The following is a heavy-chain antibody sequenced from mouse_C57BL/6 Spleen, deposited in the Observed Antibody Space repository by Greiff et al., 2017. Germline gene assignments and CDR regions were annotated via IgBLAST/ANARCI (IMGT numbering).Heavy chain of an antibody. CDR1: GYTFTSYW. Sequence: VQLKQPGAELVKPGASVKMSCKASGYTFTSYWITWVKQRPGQGLEWIGDIYPGSGSTNYNEKFKSKATLTVDTSSSTAYMQLSSLTSEDSAVYYCARFLTGTYWYVDVWGTGTTVTVSS. CDR3: ARFLTGTYWYVDV. J-gene: IGHJ1*03. D-gene: IGHD4-1*01. V-gene: IGHV1-55*01. CDR2: IYPGSGST.